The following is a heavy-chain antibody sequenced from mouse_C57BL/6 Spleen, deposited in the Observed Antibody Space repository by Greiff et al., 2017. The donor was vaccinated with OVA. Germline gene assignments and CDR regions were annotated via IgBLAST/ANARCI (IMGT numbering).Heavy chain of an antibody. CDR3: ARGGRRRFCDY. V-gene: IGHV1-18*01. CDR2: INPNNGGT. D-gene: IGHD2-12*01. J-gene: IGHJ2*01. Sequence: EVQLQQSGPELVKPGASVKIPCKASGYTFTDYNMDWVKQSHGKSLEWIGDINPNNGGTIYHQQFKGKATWTVDKSSSTAYMELRSLTSEDTAVYYCARGGRRRFCDYWGQGTTLTVSS. CDR1: GYTFTDYN.